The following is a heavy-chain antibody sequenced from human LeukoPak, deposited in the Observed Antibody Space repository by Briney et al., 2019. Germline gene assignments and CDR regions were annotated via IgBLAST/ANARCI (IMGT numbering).Heavy chain of an antibody. CDR3: ARGSGWYYFDY. CDR2: IYYSGSA. V-gene: IGHV4-59*01. Sequence: SETLSLTCTVSGDYISSYYWSWIRQPPGEGLEWIGYIYYSGSADYNPSLKSRVTISADTSKNQFSLKVTSVTAADTAVYYCARGSGWYYFDYWGQGALVTVSS. J-gene: IGHJ4*02. CDR1: GDYISSYY. D-gene: IGHD6-19*01.